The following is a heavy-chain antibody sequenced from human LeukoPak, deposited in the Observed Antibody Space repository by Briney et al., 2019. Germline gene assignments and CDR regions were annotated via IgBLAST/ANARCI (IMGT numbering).Heavy chain of an antibody. CDR1: GFAFGDYA. Sequence: PGGSLRLSCVASGFAFGDYAMGWVRQAPGKGLEWVSAITNSGGSTYYADSVKGRFTISRDNSKNTLYLQMNSLRVEDTAMYYCAKIVAAGGRFESWGQGTLVTVSS. V-gene: IGHV3-23*01. CDR2: ITNSGGST. J-gene: IGHJ4*02. D-gene: IGHD6-13*01. CDR3: AKIVAAGGRFES.